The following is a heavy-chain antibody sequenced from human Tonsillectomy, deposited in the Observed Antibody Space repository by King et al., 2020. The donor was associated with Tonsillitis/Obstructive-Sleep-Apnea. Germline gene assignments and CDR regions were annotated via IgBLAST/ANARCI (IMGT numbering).Heavy chain of an antibody. CDR1: GFTFDDFG. CDR2: INWNGGST. D-gene: IGHD3-10*01. Sequence: VQLVESGGSVVRPGGSLRLTCAASGFTFDDFGMSWVRQAPGKGLEWLSGINWNGGSTGYADSVKGRFTISRDNAKNSLFLQMNSLRVEDTAFYYCARDLLGAGNNYHGSGSPDYWGQGTLVTVSS. CDR3: ARDLLGAGNNYHGSGSPDY. J-gene: IGHJ4*02. V-gene: IGHV3-20*04.